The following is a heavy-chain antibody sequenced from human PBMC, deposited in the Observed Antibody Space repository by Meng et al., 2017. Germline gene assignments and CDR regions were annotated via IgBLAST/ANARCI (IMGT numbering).Heavy chain of an antibody. CDR3: ARGKGWFDP. J-gene: IGHJ5*02. CDR1: GFTFSSYA. V-gene: IGHV3-48*04. Sequence: GQVVESGGGVVQPGRSLILSCAASGFTFSSYAMHWVRQAPGKGLEWVSYISSSGSTIYYADSVKGRFTISRDNAKNSLYLQMNGLRAEDTAVYYCARGKGWFDPWGQGTLVTVSS. CDR2: ISSSGSTI.